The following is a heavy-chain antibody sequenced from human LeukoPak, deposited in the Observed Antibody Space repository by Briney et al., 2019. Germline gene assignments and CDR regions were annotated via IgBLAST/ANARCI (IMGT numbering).Heavy chain of an antibody. D-gene: IGHD2-2*01. V-gene: IGHV3-23*01. J-gene: IGHJ5*02. Sequence: GSLRMSCAASEFRLSSYAMSWVRQASGKGLEWISAIRGSGGSTHYADSVKGRFTISRDYSKNTLYLQMNSLRAEDTAVYYCAKNAGLGYCTDTSCPIDPWGQGTLVTGSS. CDR2: IRGSGGST. CDR1: EFRLSSYA. CDR3: AKNAGLGYCTDTSCPIDP.